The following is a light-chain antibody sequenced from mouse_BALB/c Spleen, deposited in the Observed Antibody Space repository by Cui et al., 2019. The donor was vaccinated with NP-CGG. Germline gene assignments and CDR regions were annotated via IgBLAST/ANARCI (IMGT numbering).Light chain of an antibody. V-gene: IGLV1*01. CDR3: ALWYSNHWV. Sequence: VVTQESALTTSPGETVTLTCRSSTGAVTTSNYANLVQEKPDHLFTGLIGGTKNRAPGVPARFSGSLIGDKAALTITGAQTEDKTKYFCALWYSNHWVFGGGTKLTVL. CDR1: TGAVTTSNY. CDR2: GTK. J-gene: IGLJ1*01.